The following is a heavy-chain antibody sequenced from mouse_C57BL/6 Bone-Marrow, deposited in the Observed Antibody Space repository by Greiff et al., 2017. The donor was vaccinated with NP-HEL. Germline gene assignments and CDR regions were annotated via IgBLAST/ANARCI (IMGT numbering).Heavy chain of an antibody. Sequence: EVQRVESGGGLVKPGGSLKLSCAASGFTFSSYAMSWVRQTPEKRLEWVATISDGGSYTYYPDNVKGRFTISRDNAKNNLYLQMSHLKSEDTAMYYCARDQYYIYWYFDVWGTGTTVTVSS. J-gene: IGHJ1*03. CDR3: ARDQYYIYWYFDV. V-gene: IGHV5-4*01. D-gene: IGHD1-2*01. CDR1: GFTFSSYA. CDR2: ISDGGSYT.